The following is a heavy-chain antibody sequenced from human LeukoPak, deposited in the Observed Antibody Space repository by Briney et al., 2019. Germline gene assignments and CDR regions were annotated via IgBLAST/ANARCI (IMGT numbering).Heavy chain of an antibody. J-gene: IGHJ6*03. V-gene: IGHV4-61*02. D-gene: IGHD3-10*01. Sequence: TLSLTCTVSGGSISSGNYYWTWIRQPAGKGLEWIGRIYTSGSTNYNPSLKSRVTISVDTSKNQFSLKLSSVTAADTAVYYCARVRMVRGVIIIRRYYYYMDVWGKGTTVTVSS. CDR1: GGSISSGNYY. CDR2: IYTSGST. CDR3: ARVRMVRGVIIIRRYYYYMDV.